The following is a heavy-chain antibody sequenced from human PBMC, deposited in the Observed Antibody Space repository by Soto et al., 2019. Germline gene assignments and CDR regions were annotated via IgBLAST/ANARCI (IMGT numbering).Heavy chain of an antibody. CDR1: GFSFSTYG. V-gene: IGHV3-33*01. Sequence: QVQLVESGGGVIQPGRSLRLSCAASGFSFSTYGMHWVRQAPGKGLEWVALIWYDGNNKYYVDSEKGRFTISRDNSKNTLFLEMSILRAEDTAVYYCAREDQGGHGMDVWGQGTTVTVSS. D-gene: IGHD3-16*01. CDR3: AREDQGGHGMDV. J-gene: IGHJ6*02. CDR2: IWYDGNNK.